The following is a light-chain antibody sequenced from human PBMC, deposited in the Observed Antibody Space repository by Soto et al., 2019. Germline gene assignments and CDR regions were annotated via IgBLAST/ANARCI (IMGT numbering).Light chain of an antibody. V-gene: IGKV3-20*01. J-gene: IGKJ1*01. CDR1: QSVSSSY. CDR3: QEYGNSGT. CDR2: GAS. Sequence: EIVLTQSPGTLSLSPGERATLSCRASQSVSSSYLAWYQQKPGQAPRLLIYGASSRATGIPDRFSGSGSETDFTLTISRLEPEDFAVYYCQEYGNSGTFGQGTKVDIK.